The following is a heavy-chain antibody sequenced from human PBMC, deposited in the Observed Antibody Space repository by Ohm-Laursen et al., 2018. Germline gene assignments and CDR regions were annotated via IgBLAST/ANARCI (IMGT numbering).Heavy chain of an antibody. Sequence: SLRLSCAASGFTFSSYCMHWVRQAPGTGLGWVASIKQDGTEKHYVESMQGRFTISRDNAKNSVYLQMNSLRAEDTAIYYCARDPIDNNGYNPDYWGQGTLVTVSS. J-gene: IGHJ4*02. CDR1: GFTFSSYC. D-gene: IGHD1-14*01. CDR3: ARDPIDNNGYNPDY. V-gene: IGHV3-7*01. CDR2: IKQDGTEK.